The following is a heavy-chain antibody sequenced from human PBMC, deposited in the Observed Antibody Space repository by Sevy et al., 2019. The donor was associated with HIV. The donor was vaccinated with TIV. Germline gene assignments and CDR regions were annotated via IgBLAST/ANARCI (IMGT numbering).Heavy chain of an antibody. J-gene: IGHJ4*02. Sequence: GGSLRLSCAASGFTFRTYGMSWVRQAPGKVLQWVASIKGSASTTYYADSVKGRFTIFRDNSNNTLYLQVNTLRAEDTAMYYCAKEPLDYWGQGTLVTVSS. V-gene: IGHV3-23*01. CDR3: AKEPLDY. CDR1: GFTFRTYG. CDR2: IKGSASTT.